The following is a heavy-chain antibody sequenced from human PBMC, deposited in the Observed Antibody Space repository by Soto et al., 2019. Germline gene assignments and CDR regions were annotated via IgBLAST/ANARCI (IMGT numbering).Heavy chain of an antibody. CDR2: ISGSGGST. D-gene: IGHD3-9*01. CDR1: GFIFSSYA. J-gene: IGHJ4*02. V-gene: IGHV3-23*01. CDR3: ARDFDWLFPFDY. Sequence: PGGSLRLSCAASGFIFSSYAMTWVRQTPGKGLEWVSTISGSGGSTYSADSVKGRFTISRDNSKNTLYLQMNSLRAEDTAVYYCARDFDWLFPFDYWGQGTLVTVS.